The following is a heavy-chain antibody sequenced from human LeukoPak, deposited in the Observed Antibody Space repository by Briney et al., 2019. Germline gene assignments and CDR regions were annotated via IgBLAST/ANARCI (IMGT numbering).Heavy chain of an antibody. Sequence: PGGSLRLSCAASGFTFRSYAMSWVRQAPGKGLEWVANIKQDGSEKYYVDSVKGRFTISRDNAKNSLYLQMNSLRAEDTAVYYCARATGTDYWGQGTLVTVSS. D-gene: IGHD1/OR15-1a*01. J-gene: IGHJ4*02. CDR3: ARATGTDY. CDR1: GFTFRSYA. CDR2: IKQDGSEK. V-gene: IGHV3-7*01.